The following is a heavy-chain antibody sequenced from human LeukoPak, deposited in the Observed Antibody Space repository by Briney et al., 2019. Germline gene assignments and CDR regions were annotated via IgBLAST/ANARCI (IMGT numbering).Heavy chain of an antibody. Sequence: GGSLRLSCAASGFTFSSYEMNWVRQAPGKGLEWVSYISNTGTTIYYADSVKGRFAISRDNAKNSLYLQMNSLRAEDTAAYYCARGGAADYWGQGTLVTVSS. CDR2: ISNTGTTI. V-gene: IGHV3-48*03. J-gene: IGHJ4*02. CDR3: ARGGAADY. CDR1: GFTFSSYE. D-gene: IGHD1-26*01.